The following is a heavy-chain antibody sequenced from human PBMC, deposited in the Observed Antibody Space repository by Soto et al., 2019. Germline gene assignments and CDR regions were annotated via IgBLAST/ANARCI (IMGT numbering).Heavy chain of an antibody. CDR2: ISWNGGDT. CDR1: GFTFHDHA. J-gene: IGHJ5*02. V-gene: IGHV3-20*01. Sequence: EVQLVESGGSIVRPGGSLRLSCVGSGFTFHDHAMSWVRQVPGKGLEWVSHISWNGGDTIYADSVKGRFIVSRDNAKNYLYLDMNSLRVDDTALYHCARRILFGSFDWFDPWGQGTQVTVSS. CDR3: ARRILFGSFDWFDP. D-gene: IGHD3-10*02.